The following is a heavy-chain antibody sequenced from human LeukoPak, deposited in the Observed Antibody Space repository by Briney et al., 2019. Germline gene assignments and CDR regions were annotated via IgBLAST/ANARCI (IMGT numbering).Heavy chain of an antibody. Sequence: SQTLSLTCTVSGGSISSGGYYWSWIRQPPGKGLEWIGEIYHSGSTNYNPSLKSRVTISVDRSKNQFSLKLSSVTAADTAVYYCARGIGSSRQKYNWFDPWGQGTLVTVSS. CDR3: ARGIGSSRQKYNWFDP. V-gene: IGHV4-30-2*01. CDR1: GGSISSGGYY. CDR2: IYHSGST. D-gene: IGHD1-1*01. J-gene: IGHJ5*02.